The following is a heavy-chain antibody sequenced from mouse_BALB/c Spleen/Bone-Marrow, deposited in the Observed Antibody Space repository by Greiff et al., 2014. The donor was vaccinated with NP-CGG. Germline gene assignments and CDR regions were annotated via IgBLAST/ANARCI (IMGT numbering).Heavy chain of an antibody. J-gene: IGHJ3*01. CDR1: GYTFTSFS. CDR3: SRVDWDEAH. V-gene: IGHV1S81*02. CDR2: INPRNGVT. Sequence: QVQLQQSGAELVKPGASVKLSCKASGYTFTSFSLYWVRQRPGQGLEWIGDINPRNGVTNFNERFKSKATLTVDKSSSTAYMQLSRLTSEDSAIYYCSRVDWDEAHRGQGTLVTIST. D-gene: IGHD4-1*01.